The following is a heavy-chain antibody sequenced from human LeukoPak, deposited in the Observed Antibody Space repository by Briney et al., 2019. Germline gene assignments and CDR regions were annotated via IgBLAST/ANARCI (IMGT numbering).Heavy chain of an antibody. CDR3: ARDDPVLY. CDR2: IYYSGST. Sequence: PSETLSLTCTVSGGSISSGSYYWSWIRQPAGKGLEWIGYIYYSGSTNYNPSLKSRVTISVDTSKNQFSLKLSSVTAADTAVYYCARDDPVLYWGQGTLVTVSS. CDR1: GGSISSGSYY. D-gene: IGHD1-1*01. V-gene: IGHV4-61*10. J-gene: IGHJ4*02.